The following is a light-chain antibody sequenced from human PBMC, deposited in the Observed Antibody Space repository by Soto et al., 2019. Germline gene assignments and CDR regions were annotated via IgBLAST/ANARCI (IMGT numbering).Light chain of an antibody. J-gene: IGKJ1*01. Sequence: DIQMTQSPSSLSASVGDRVTITCRASQTISSYLNWYQQKPGKAPKLLIYDASSLQSGVPSRFSGSGSGTDFTLTIRSLQPEDVATYYCQQSYSTPWTFGQGTKVEIK. CDR2: DAS. CDR1: QTISSY. CDR3: QQSYSTPWT. V-gene: IGKV1-39*01.